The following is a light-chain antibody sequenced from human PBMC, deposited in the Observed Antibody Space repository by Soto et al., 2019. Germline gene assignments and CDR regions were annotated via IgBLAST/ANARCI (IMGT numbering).Light chain of an antibody. J-gene: IGLJ1*01. CDR3: GTWDNSLSLPYV. CDR2: ENN. V-gene: IGLV1-51*02. CDR1: SSNIGNNY. Sequence: SVLTQPPSVSAAPGQKVTISCSASSSNIGNNYVSWYQQLPGTAPKLLIFENNKRPSGIPDRFSASKSGTSATLAITGLQTGDAADYYCGTWDNSLSLPYVFGTGTKVTVL.